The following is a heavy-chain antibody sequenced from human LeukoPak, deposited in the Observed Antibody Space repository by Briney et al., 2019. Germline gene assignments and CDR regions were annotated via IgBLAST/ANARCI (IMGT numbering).Heavy chain of an antibody. CDR1: GGSISSYY. J-gene: IGHJ3*02. V-gene: IGHV4-59*01. Sequence: SETLSLTCTVSGGSISSYYWSWIRQPPGKGLEWIGYIYYSGSTNYNPSLKSRVTISVDTSKNQFSLKLSSVTAADTAVYYCARGGIAVAGTDIWGQGTMVTVSS. D-gene: IGHD6-19*01. CDR3: ARGGIAVAGTDI. CDR2: IYYSGST.